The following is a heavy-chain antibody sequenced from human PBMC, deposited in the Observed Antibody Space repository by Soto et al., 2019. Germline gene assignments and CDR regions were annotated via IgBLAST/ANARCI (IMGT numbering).Heavy chain of an antibody. CDR1: GGSVISYDW. Sequence: SEPLSLTCAVSGGSVISYDWWTWVRQPPGKGLEWIGEIYHIGTTNYNPSLKSRVTISVDKSKNQFSLKLTSVTAADTAVYYCARDVEFRATSGSGSTRNWFDPWGQG. D-gene: IGHD3-10*01. CDR3: ARDVEFRATSGSGSTRNWFDP. CDR2: IYHIGTT. V-gene: IGHV4-4*02. J-gene: IGHJ5*02.